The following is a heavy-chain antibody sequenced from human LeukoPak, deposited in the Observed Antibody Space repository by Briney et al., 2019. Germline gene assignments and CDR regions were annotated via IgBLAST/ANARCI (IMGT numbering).Heavy chain of an antibody. V-gene: IGHV3-74*01. D-gene: IGHD5-18*01. CDR1: GFTFSSHL. CDR2: VKSDGTAT. CDR3: ARDTNPPQLIDY. J-gene: IGHJ4*02. Sequence: GGSLRLSCAASGFTFSSHLMHWVRQAQGTGLVWVSSVKSDGTATNYADSVKGRFTISRDIARNSLYLQMNSLRVEDTAVYYCARDTNPPQLIDYWGQGTLVIVSS.